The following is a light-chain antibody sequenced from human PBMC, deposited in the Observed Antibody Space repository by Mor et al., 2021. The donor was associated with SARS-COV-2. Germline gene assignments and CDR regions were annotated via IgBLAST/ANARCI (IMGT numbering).Light chain of an antibody. CDR2: ANN. Sequence: SATWYQQRPGQAPVVVIYANNNRPSGIPDRFSGSKSENTASLTITGAQAEDEADYYCNSRDSLGNRLRYVFG. CDR1: S. J-gene: IGLJ1*01. V-gene: IGLV3-19*01. CDR3: NSRDSLGNRLRYV.